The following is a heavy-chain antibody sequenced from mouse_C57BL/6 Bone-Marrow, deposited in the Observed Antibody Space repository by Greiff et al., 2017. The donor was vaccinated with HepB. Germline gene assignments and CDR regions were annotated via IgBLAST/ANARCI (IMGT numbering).Heavy chain of an antibody. D-gene: IGHD2-3*01. CDR3: ARGGIIYDGYPFAY. CDR1: GYSITSGYD. V-gene: IGHV3-1*01. J-gene: IGHJ3*01. CDR2: ISYSGST. Sequence: EVQGVESGPGMVKPSQSLSLTCTVTGYSITSGYDWHWIRHFPGNKLEWMGYISYSGSTNYNPSLKSRISITHDTSKNHFFLKLNSVTTEDTATYYCARGGIIYDGYPFAYWGQGTLVTVSA.